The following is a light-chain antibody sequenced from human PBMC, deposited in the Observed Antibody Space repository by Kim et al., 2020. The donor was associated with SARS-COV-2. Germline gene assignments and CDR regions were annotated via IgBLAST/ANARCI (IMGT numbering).Light chain of an antibody. CDR3: QQYNNWLPFT. Sequence: VMTQSPVTLSLSPGERATLFCRASHSVSTNLAWYHQKPGQAPRLLIYGASTRATGIPARISGSGSGTDFTLTITSLQSEDFGIYYCQQYNNWLPFTFGQGTELEI. J-gene: IGKJ2*01. CDR2: GAS. CDR1: HSVSTN. V-gene: IGKV3-15*01.